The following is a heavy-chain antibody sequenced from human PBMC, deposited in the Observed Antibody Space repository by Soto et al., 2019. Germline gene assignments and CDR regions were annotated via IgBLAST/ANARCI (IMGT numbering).Heavy chain of an antibody. V-gene: IGHV3-23*01. CDR3: AKDLLGFLEWLAFDY. CDR1: GFTFSSYA. J-gene: IGHJ4*02. Sequence: EVQLLESGGGLVQPGGSLRLSCAASGFTFSSYAMSWVRQAPGKGLEWVSAISGSGGSTYYADSVKGRFTISRDNSKKPLYLQMNSLRAEDTAVYYCAKDLLGFLEWLAFDYWGQGTLVTVSS. CDR2: ISGSGGST. D-gene: IGHD3-3*01.